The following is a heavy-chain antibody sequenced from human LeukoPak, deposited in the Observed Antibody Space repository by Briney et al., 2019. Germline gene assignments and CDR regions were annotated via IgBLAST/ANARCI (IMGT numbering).Heavy chain of an antibody. V-gene: IGHV4-38-2*02. CDR1: GYSISSGYY. D-gene: IGHD6-6*01. J-gene: IGHJ4*02. Sequence: SETLSLTCTVSGYSISSGYYWGWIRQPPGKGLEWIGSIYHSGSTYYNPSLKSRVTISVDTSKNQFSLKLSSVTAADTAVYYCARVRSSIAAPFDYWGQGTLVTVSS. CDR3: ARVRSSIAAPFDY. CDR2: IYHSGST.